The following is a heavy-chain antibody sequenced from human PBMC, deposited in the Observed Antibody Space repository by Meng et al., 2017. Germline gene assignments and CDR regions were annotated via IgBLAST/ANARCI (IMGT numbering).Heavy chain of an antibody. CDR2: IYYSGST. CDR3: ARDGIAAAGTGRSYFQH. J-gene: IGHJ1*01. CDR1: GGSISSSSYY. Sequence: QPHLQESGPGLVKPSGTLSLTCTVSGGSISSSSYYWGWIRQPPGKGLEWIGSIYYSGSTYYNPSLKSRVTISVDTSKNQFSLKLSSVTAADTAVYYCARDGIAAAGTGRSYFQHWGQGTLVTVSS. V-gene: IGHV4-39*07. D-gene: IGHD6-13*01.